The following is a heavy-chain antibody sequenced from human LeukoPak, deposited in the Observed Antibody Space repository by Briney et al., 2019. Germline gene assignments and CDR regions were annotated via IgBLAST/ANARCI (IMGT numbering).Heavy chain of an antibody. CDR3: IRYSSSSGYFDP. D-gene: IGHD6-6*01. CDR2: IYYSGST. J-gene: IGHJ5*02. Sequence: SETLSLTCTVSSGSITSHNYYWGWIRQPPGKGLEWIGIIYYSGSTYYNPSLKSRVTISVDTSKNQFSLKLNSVTAADTAVYYCIRYSSSSGYFDPWDQGTLVTVSS. CDR1: SGSITSHNYY. V-gene: IGHV4-39*07.